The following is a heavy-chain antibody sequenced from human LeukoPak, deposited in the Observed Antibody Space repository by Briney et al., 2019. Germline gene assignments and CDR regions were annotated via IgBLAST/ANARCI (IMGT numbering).Heavy chain of an antibody. V-gene: IGHV1-2*02. CDR1: GYTFTCYY. CDR2: INPNSGGT. CDR3: ARGDLYDSSGYYPFDY. Sequence: ASVKVSCKASGYTFTCYYMHWVRQAPGQGLEWMGWINPNSGGTNYAQKFQGRVTMTRDTSISTAYMELSRLRSDDTAVYYCARGDLYDSSGYYPFDYWGQGTLVTVSS. D-gene: IGHD3-22*01. J-gene: IGHJ4*02.